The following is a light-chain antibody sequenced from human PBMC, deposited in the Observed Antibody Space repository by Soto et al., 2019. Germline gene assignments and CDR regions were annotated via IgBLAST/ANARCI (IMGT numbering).Light chain of an antibody. CDR1: SSDVGGYNY. Sequence: QSVLTQPPSASGSPGQSVTISCTGTSSDVGGYNYVSWYQQHPGKAPKLMIYEVSKRPSGVPDRFSGSKSGNTAFLTVSGLQAEDEADYYCSSYAGTNNLGFGGGTQLTVL. V-gene: IGLV2-8*01. J-gene: IGLJ2*01. CDR3: SSYAGTNNLG. CDR2: EVS.